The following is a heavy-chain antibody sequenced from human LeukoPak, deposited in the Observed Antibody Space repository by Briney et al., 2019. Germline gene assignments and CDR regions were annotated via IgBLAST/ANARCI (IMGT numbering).Heavy chain of an antibody. D-gene: IGHD3-9*01. CDR3: ARDLWSDIVTGKEYWFDP. Sequence: ASVKVSCKASGYTFTSYGISWVRQAPGQGLEWMGWISAYNGNTNYAQKLQGRVTMTTDTSTSTAYMELRSLRSDDTAVYYCARDLWSDIVTGKEYWFDPWGQGTLVTVSS. J-gene: IGHJ5*02. CDR2: ISAYNGNT. V-gene: IGHV1-18*01. CDR1: GYTFTSYG.